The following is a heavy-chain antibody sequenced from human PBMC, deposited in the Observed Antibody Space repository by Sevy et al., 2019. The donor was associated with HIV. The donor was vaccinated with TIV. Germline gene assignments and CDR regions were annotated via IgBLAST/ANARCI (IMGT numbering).Heavy chain of an antibody. D-gene: IGHD4-17*01. CDR3: ARHASQGDYPLDL. CDR2: IHDSGQT. CDR1: GGSISSYL. Sequence: SETLSLTCAVSGGSISSYLWSWIRQPPGKGPEFIGWIHDSGQTRYNPSLSSRLSMSLDTSRNQFSLKLYSLTAADTAVYYCARHASQGDYPLDLWGQGSLVTVSS. V-gene: IGHV4-59*08. J-gene: IGHJ4*02.